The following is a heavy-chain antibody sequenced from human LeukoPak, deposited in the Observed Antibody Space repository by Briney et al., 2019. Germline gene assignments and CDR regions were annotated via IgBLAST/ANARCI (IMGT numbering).Heavy chain of an antibody. CDR3: ARQSRSYRFDY. Sequence: SETLSLTCAVYGGSFSGYYWSWIRQSPGKGLEWIGEINHSGSTKYNPSLKNRVTISVDTSKNQFSLKLSSVTAADTAVYYCARQSRSYRFDYWGQGTLVTVSS. V-gene: IGHV4-34*01. CDR1: GGSFSGYY. D-gene: IGHD3-10*01. CDR2: INHSGST. J-gene: IGHJ4*02.